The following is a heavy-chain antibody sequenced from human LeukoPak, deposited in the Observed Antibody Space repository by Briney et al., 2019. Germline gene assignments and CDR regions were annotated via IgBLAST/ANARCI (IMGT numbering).Heavy chain of an antibody. D-gene: IGHD2-2*01. J-gene: IGHJ5*02. Sequence: SETLSLTCTVSGGSISSYYWSWTRQPAGKGLEWIGRIYTSGSTNYNPSLKSRVTMSVDTSKNQFSLKLSSVTAADTAVYYCAREEYQLLPPWFDPWGQGTLVTVSS. CDR1: GGSISSYY. CDR2: IYTSGST. CDR3: AREEYQLLPPWFDP. V-gene: IGHV4-4*07.